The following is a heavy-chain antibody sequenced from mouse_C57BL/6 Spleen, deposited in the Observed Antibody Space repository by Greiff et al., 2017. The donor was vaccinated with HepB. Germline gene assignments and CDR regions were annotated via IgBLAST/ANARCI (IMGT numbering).Heavy chain of an antibody. CDR1: GFNIKDYY. V-gene: IGHV14-2*01. CDR2: IDPEDGET. J-gene: IGHJ3*01. Sequence: VQLQQSGAELVKPGASVKLSCTASGFNIKDYYMHWVKQRTEQGLEWIGRIDPEDGETKYAPKVQGKATITADTSSNTAYLQLSSLTSEDTAVYYCASPYDGYLGCFAYWGQGTLVTVSA. CDR3: ASPYDGYLGCFAY. D-gene: IGHD2-3*01.